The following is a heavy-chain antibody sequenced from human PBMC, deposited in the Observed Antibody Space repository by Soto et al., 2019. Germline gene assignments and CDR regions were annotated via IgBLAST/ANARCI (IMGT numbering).Heavy chain of an antibody. V-gene: IGHV3-23*01. D-gene: IGHD3-9*01. Sequence: PGGSLRLSCAASGFTFSSYAMSWVRQAPGKGLEWVSAISGSGGSTYYADSVKGRFTISRDNSKNTLYLQMNSLRAEDTAVYYCAKDRVGYFDWLFPYGMDVWGQETTVTVSS. CDR1: GFTFSSYA. CDR2: ISGSGGST. J-gene: IGHJ6*02. CDR3: AKDRVGYFDWLFPYGMDV.